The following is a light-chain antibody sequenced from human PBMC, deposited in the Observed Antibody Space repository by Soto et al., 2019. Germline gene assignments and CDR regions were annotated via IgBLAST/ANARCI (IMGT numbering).Light chain of an antibody. CDR3: QAWDGNTGV. CDR1: ELGEKY. Sequence: SYELTQPPSVSVSPGQTASITCSGDELGEKYVCWFQEKPGQSPVLVIYQDNKRPSGIPERFSGSNSGNTATLTISGTQAMDEGDYYCQAWDGNTGVFGPGTKLTVL. J-gene: IGLJ1*01. V-gene: IGLV3-1*01. CDR2: QDN.